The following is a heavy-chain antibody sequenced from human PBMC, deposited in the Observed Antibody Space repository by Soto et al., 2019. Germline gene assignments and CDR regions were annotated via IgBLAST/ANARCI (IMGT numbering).Heavy chain of an antibody. CDR2: IIPIFGTA. V-gene: IGHV1-69*13. CDR3: STDFAVASPVPDY. D-gene: IGHD6-19*01. J-gene: IGHJ4*02. CDR1: GGTFNSYA. Sequence: SVKVSCKASGGTFNSYAISWVRQAPGQGLEWMGGIIPIFGTANYAQKFQGRVTITADESTSTAYMELSSLQIEDTAVYYCSTDFAVASPVPDYWGQGTLVTVSS.